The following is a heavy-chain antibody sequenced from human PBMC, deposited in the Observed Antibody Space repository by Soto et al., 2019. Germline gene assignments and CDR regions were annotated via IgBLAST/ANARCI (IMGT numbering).Heavy chain of an antibody. V-gene: IGHV1-2*04. J-gene: IGHJ3*02. Sequence: ASVKVSCKASGYTFTGYYMHWVRQAPGQGLEWMGWINPNSGGTNYAQKFQGWVTMTRDTSISTAYMELSRLRSDDTAVYYCASGTGTTSGDAFDIWGQGTMVTVSS. CDR1: GYTFTGYY. CDR3: ASGTGTTSGDAFDI. CDR2: INPNSGGT. D-gene: IGHD1-1*01.